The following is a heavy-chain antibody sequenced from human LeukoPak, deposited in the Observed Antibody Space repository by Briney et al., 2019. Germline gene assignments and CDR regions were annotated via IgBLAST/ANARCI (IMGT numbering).Heavy chain of an antibody. V-gene: IGHV1-69*05. CDR1: GGTFSSYA. CDR2: IIPIFGTV. D-gene: IGHD3-16*02. J-gene: IGHJ4*02. CDR3: ARDNVWGSYRYFDY. Sequence: SVKVSCKASGGTFSSYAISWVRQAPGQGLEWMGGIIPIFGTVNYAQKFQGRVAMTNDMSTSTVYMELSSLKSEDTAVYYCARDNVWGSYRYFDYWGQGTLVTVSS.